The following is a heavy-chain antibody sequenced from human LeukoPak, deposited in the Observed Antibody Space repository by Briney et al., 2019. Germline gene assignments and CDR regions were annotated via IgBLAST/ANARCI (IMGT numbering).Heavy chain of an antibody. CDR3: ARLLRYFDWLPPDWYFDL. CDR1: GGSISRYY. Sequence: PSETLSLTCTVSGGSISRYYWSWIRQPPGKGLEWIGYKDYSGSTNYNRSLKSRVTISVDTSKNQFSLKLSSVTAADTAVYYCARLLRYFDWLPPDWYFDLWGRGTLVTVSS. CDR2: KDYSGST. J-gene: IGHJ2*01. D-gene: IGHD3-9*01. V-gene: IGHV4-59*01.